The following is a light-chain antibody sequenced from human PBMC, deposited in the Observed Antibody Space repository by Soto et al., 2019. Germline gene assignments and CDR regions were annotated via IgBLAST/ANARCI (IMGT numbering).Light chain of an antibody. Sequence: QSVLTQPPSVSGAPGQRVTISCTGSSSNIGAGYDVHWYQQLPGTAPKLLIYGNINRPSGVPDRFSGSKSGTSASLAITGLQAEDEADYYCQSYDSSLSAWVFGGATKVTVL. CDR1: SSNIGAGYD. CDR2: GNI. V-gene: IGLV1-40*01. CDR3: QSYDSSLSAWV. J-gene: IGLJ3*02.